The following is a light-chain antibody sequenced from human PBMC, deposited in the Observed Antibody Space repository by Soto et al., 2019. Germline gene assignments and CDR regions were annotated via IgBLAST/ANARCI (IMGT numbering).Light chain of an antibody. J-gene: IGLJ2*01. CDR2: DVS. CDR3: SSYTSSSTLVV. V-gene: IGLV2-14*01. CDR1: SSDVGGYNY. Sequence: QSALTQPASVSGSPGQSITISCTGTSSDVGGYNYVSWYQQHPGKVPKLIIYDVSNRPSGVSNRFSGSKSGNTASLTISGLQAEDEAAYYCSSYTSSSTLVVFGGGTQLTVL.